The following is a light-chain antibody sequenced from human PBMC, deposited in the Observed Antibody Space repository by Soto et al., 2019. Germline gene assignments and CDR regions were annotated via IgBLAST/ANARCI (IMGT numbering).Light chain of an antibody. CDR3: MQASRLRT. CDR1: ESLVHSDGKTY. J-gene: IGKJ1*01. CDR2: QIS. Sequence: IVLTQTPLSSAVTLGQPASFSCGSSESLVHSDGKTYLGWLHLRPGQPPRLLIYQISRRPPGVPDRFSGSGAGTNITLKISRVEPEDVGIFYCMQASRLRTFGQGTKVEIK. V-gene: IGKV2-24*01.